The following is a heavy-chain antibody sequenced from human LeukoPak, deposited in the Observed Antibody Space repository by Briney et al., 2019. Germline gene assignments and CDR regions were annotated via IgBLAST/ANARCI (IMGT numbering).Heavy chain of an antibody. CDR2: IQYDGSGQ. CDR1: GFTFSNYG. J-gene: IGHJ4*02. V-gene: IGHV3-30*02. CDR3: AKGSGWYLDY. Sequence: GGSLRLSCAASGFTFSNYGMHWVRQAPGKGLEWVAFIQYDGSGQYYADSVKGRFTFSGDNFKHTLYLQMNSLRPEDTAVYYCAKGSGWYLDYWGQGTLVTVSS. D-gene: IGHD6-19*01.